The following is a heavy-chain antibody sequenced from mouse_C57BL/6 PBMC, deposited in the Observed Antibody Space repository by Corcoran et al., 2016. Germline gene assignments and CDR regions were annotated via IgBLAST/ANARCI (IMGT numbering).Heavy chain of an antibody. CDR1: GFSLSTSGIG. Sequence: QVTLKESGPGILQSSQNLSLTCSFSGFSLSTSGIGVSWIRQPSGKGLEWLAHIYWDDDKRDNPSLKSRLTISTHTSRNQVFLKITSVDTADTATYYCARSYSNYVVAYWGQGTLVTVSA. J-gene: IGHJ3*01. V-gene: IGHV8-12*01. CDR2: IYWDDDK. CDR3: ARSYSNYVVAY. D-gene: IGHD2-5*01.